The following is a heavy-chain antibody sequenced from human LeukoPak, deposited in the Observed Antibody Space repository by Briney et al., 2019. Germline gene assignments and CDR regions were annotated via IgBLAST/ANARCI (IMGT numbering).Heavy chain of an antibody. CDR3: ARLRAARALEYGMDV. Sequence: GESLKISCKGSGYSFTSYWIGWVRQMPGKGLEWMGIIYPGDSDTRYSPSFQGQVTISADKSISTAYLQWSSLKASDTAMYYCARLRAARALEYGMDVWGQGTTVTVSS. J-gene: IGHJ6*02. V-gene: IGHV5-51*01. CDR1: GYSFTSYW. D-gene: IGHD6-6*01. CDR2: IYPGDSDT.